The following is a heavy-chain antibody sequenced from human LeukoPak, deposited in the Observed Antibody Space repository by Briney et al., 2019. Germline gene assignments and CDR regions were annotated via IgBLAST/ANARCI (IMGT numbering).Heavy chain of an antibody. D-gene: IGHD3-10*01. CDR1: GYTFTGYY. J-gene: IGHJ4*02. V-gene: IGHV1-2*02. Sequence: ASVKVSCKASGYTFTGYYMHWVRQAPGQGLEWMGWINPNSGGTNYAQKFQGRGTMTRDTSISTACMELSRLRSDDTAVYYCARDSGERGSGSYLIAYWGQGTLVTVSS. CDR2: INPNSGGT. CDR3: ARDSGERGSGSYLIAY.